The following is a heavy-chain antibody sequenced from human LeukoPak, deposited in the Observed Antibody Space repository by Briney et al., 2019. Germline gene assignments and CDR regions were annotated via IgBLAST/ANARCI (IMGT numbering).Heavy chain of an antibody. J-gene: IGHJ5*02. CDR2: INHSGRT. CDR3: ARCRGVVYRVWFDQ. V-gene: IGHV4-34*01. CDR1: GGSFSDYY. Sequence: PSETLSLTCAVYGGSFSDYYWTWIRQAPGKGLEWIGVINHSGRTYYNPSLKSRVSISVDTSKRQFFLDLQYVTAADTAVYYCARCRGVVYRVWFDQWGEGTLVTLS. D-gene: IGHD2-8*02.